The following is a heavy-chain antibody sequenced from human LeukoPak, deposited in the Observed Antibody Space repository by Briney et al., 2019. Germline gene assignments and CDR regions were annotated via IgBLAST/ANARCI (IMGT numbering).Heavy chain of an antibody. J-gene: IGHJ4*02. Sequence: PSETLSLTCTVSGGSISSGSYYWSWIRQPAGKGLEWIGRIYTSGSTNYNPSLKSRVTISVDTSKNQFSLKLSSVTAADTAVYYCARDQGHITMVRGVPPLDYWGQGTLVTVSS. CDR1: GGSISSGSYY. D-gene: IGHD3-10*01. CDR3: ARDQGHITMVRGVPPLDY. V-gene: IGHV4-61*02. CDR2: IYTSGST.